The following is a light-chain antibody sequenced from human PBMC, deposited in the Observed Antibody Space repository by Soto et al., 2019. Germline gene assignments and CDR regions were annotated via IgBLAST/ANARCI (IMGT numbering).Light chain of an antibody. J-gene: IGKJ1*01. V-gene: IGKV1-39*01. Sequence: DVQLTQSPSSLSVFVGDSVTVTCRASQNIITYLHWYHQKPGEAPTLLINAASTLQSGVPSRFSGSGSGTDSTLTINSLQPEDVGTYYCQQSYSNPTFGQGTTVEIK. CDR1: QNIITY. CDR3: QQSYSNPT. CDR2: AAS.